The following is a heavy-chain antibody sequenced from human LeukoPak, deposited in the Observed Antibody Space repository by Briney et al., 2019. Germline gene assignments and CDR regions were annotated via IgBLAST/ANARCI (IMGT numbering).Heavy chain of an antibody. Sequence: GASVKVSCKASGGTFSSYTISWVRQAPGQGLEWMGRIIPILGIANYAQKFQGRVTITADKSTSTAYMELSSLRSEDTVVYYCARVNGLYYYGMDVWGQGTTVTVSS. V-gene: IGHV1-69*02. J-gene: IGHJ6*02. CDR3: ARVNGLYYYGMDV. CDR2: IIPILGIA. CDR1: GGTFSSYT.